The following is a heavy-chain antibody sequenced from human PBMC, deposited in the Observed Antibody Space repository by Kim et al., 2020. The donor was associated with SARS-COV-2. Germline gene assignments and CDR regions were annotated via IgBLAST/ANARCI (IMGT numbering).Heavy chain of an antibody. Sequence: SVKVSCKASGGTFSSYAISWVRQAPGQGLEWMGGIIPIFGTANYAQKFQGRVTITADESTSTAYMELSSLRSEDTVVYYCARENYYGSGSPPLGMDVWGQGTTVTVSS. CDR3: ARENYYGSGSPPLGMDV. CDR2: IIPIFGTA. J-gene: IGHJ6*02. D-gene: IGHD3-10*01. CDR1: GGTFSSYA. V-gene: IGHV1-69*13.